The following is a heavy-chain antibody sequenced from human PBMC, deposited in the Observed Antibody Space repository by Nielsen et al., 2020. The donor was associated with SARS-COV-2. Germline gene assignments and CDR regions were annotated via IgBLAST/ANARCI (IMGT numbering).Heavy chain of an antibody. Sequence: SETLSLTCAVYGGPLGDYWWTWIRQPSGKGLEWIGEIHHSGSTTYIPSLKSRATISLDTSKNQFSLRLTSVTAADTAVYYCATVGSGWYKFFDYWGQGALVTVSS. J-gene: IGHJ4*02. CDR3: ATVGSGWYKFFDY. D-gene: IGHD6-19*01. CDR2: IHHSGST. V-gene: IGHV4-34*01. CDR1: GGPLGDYW.